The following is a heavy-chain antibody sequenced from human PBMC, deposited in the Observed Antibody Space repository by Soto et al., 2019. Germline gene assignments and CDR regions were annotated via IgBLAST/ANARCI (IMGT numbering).Heavy chain of an antibody. V-gene: IGHV1-18*04. J-gene: IGHJ6*02. Sequence: VASVKVSCKASGCTFTSYGISWVRQAPGQGLEWMGWISAYNGNTNYAQKLQGRVTITADKSTSTAYMELSSLRSEDTAVYYCASQTVTSKFYYYYGMDVWGQGTTVTVSS. CDR1: GCTFTSYG. CDR2: ISAYNGNT. D-gene: IGHD4-4*01. CDR3: ASQTVTSKFYYYYGMDV.